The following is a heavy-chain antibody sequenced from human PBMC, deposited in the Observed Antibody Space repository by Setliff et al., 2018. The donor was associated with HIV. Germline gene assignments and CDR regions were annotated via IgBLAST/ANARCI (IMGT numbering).Heavy chain of an antibody. CDR3: ARGLGDCSSTSCYAADY. Sequence: PGGSLRLSCAASGFTFSSYSMNWVRQAPGKGLEWVSSISSSSSYIYYADSVKGRFTISRDNAKNSLYLQMNSLRAEDTAVYYCARGLGDCSSTSCYAADYWGQGTLVTVSS. CDR2: ISSSSSYI. J-gene: IGHJ4*02. V-gene: IGHV3-21*01. D-gene: IGHD2-2*01. CDR1: GFTFSSYS.